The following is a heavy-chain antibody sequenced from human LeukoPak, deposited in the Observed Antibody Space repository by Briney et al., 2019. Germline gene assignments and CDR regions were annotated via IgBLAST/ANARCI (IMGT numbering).Heavy chain of an antibody. CDR2: ISSSSSYI. D-gene: IGHD3-10*01. J-gene: IGHJ4*02. CDR3: ARGALGEIDY. V-gene: IGHV3-21*01. Sequence: GGSLRLSCAASGFTFSSYSMNWVRQAPGKGLEWVSSISSSSSYIYYADSVKGRFTISRDNAKNSLYLQMYSLRAEDTAVYYCARGALGEIDYWGQGTLVTVSS. CDR1: GFTFSSYS.